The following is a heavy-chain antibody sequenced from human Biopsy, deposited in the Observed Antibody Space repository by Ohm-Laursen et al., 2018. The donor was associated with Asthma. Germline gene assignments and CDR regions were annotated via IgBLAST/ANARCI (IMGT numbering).Heavy chain of an antibody. CDR3: TRHNDY. D-gene: IGHD1-14*01. J-gene: IGHJ4*02. V-gene: IGHV2-70*04. Sequence: TQTLTLTCSFSGFSLSSSGANVNWIRQPPGKALEWLARTDWAEDKFYSTSLRTRLTISKGSSEDQGVLTMTNMDPVDTATYYCTRHNDYWGPGILVTVSS. CDR2: TDWAEDK. CDR1: GFSLSSSGAN.